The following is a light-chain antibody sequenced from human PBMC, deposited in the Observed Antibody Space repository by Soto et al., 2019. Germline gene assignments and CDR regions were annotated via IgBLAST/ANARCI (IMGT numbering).Light chain of an antibody. CDR3: CSSAPESNYV. CDR1: SSDVGAYNS. J-gene: IGLJ1*01. V-gene: IGLV2-23*01. CDR2: KGT. Sequence: QSVLAQPASVSGSPGQSVTISCTGTSSDVGAYNSVSWYQQHPDKAPQLMIYKGTQRPSGVSNRFSGSTSGNAASLTISGLQAGDEAEYFCCSSAPESNYVFGTGTKLT.